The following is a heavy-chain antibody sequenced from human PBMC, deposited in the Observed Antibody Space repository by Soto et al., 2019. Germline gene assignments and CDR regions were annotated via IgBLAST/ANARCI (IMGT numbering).Heavy chain of an antibody. CDR2: INAGNGNT. D-gene: IGHD3-3*01. CDR3: AADPRFYDFWSGSLGY. J-gene: IGHJ4*02. Sequence: GASVKVSCKASGYTFTSYSMHWVRQAPGQRLEWMGWINAGNGNTKYSQKFQGRVTISSDTSASTAYMELSSLRSEDTAVYYCAADPRFYDFWSGSLGYWGQGTLVTVSS. CDR1: GYTFTSYS. V-gene: IGHV1-3*01.